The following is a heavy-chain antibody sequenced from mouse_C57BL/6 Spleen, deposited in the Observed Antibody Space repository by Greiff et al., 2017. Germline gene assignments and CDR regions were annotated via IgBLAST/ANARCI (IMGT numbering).Heavy chain of an antibody. D-gene: IGHD2-4*01. Sequence: VQLKQSGPGLVKPSQSLSLTCSVTGYSITSGYYWNWIRQFPGNKLEWMGYISYDGSNNYNPSLKNRISITRDTSKNQFFLKLNSVTTEDTATYYCASPYDYDGDYYAMDYWGQGTSVTVSS. CDR3: ASPYDYDGDYYAMDY. J-gene: IGHJ4*01. CDR1: GYSITSGYY. CDR2: ISYDGSN. V-gene: IGHV3-6*01.